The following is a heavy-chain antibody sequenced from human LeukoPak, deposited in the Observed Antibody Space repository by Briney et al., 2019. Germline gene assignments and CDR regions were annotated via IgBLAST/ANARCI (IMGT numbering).Heavy chain of an antibody. D-gene: IGHD3-22*01. J-gene: IGHJ1*01. CDR1: GDSVSRSDSY. CDR3: ARRRYYDGSGYLE. Sequence: SETLSLTCSVSGDSVSRSDSYWDWIRQPPGKGLEWIGTIYHSGRTYYSPSLKSRVTMSVDPSNNQFSLALRSVTAADTAVYYCARRRYYDGSGYLEWGQGTLLSVSS. V-gene: IGHV4-39*01. CDR2: IYHSGRT.